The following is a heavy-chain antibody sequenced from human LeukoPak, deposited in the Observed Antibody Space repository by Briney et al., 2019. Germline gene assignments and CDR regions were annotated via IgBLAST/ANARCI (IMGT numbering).Heavy chain of an antibody. V-gene: IGHV5-51*01. CDR1: GYIFTNYW. CDR3: ARRVTFGGSIVAAFDI. Sequence: GESLKISCNGSGYIFTNYWIGWVRQMPGKGLEWMGTIYPGDFDTRYSPSFEGRVTISAEKSISTAYLQWSSLKASDTAIYYCARRVTFGGSIVAAFDIWGQGTMVTVSS. J-gene: IGHJ3*02. CDR2: IYPGDFDT. D-gene: IGHD3-16*02.